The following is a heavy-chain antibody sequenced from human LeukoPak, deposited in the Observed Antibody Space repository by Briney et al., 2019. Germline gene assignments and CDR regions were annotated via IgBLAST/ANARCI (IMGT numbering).Heavy chain of an antibody. CDR2: INPNSGGT. Sequence: ASVKVSCKASGYTFSGYYMHWVRQAPGQGLEWMGWINPNSGGTKYAQKFQGRVTMTRDTSISTAYMELSRLTSDDTAVYYCATQGGRDGYNMDYWGQGTLVTVSS. CDR3: ATQGGRDGYNMDY. J-gene: IGHJ4*02. V-gene: IGHV1-2*02. CDR1: GYTFSGYY. D-gene: IGHD5-24*01.